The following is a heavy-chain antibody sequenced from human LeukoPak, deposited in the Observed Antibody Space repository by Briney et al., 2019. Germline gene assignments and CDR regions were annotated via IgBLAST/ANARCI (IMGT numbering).Heavy chain of an antibody. Sequence: GGSLRLSCAASGFTFSSYGMHWVRQAPGKGLEWVAVISYDGSNKYYADSVKGRFTISRDNSENTLYLQMNSLRAEDTAVYYCAKDRGSGYDLYYFDYWGQGTLVTVSS. D-gene: IGHD5-12*01. CDR3: AKDRGSGYDLYYFDY. CDR2: ISYDGSNK. V-gene: IGHV3-30*18. J-gene: IGHJ4*02. CDR1: GFTFSSYG.